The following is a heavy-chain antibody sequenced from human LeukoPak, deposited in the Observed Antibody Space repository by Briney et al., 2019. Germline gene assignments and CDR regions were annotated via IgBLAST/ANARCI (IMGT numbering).Heavy chain of an antibody. CDR2: INAGNGNT. Sequence: GASVKVSCKASGYTSTSYAMHWVRQAPGQRLEWMGWINAGNGNTKYSQKFQGRVTITRDTSASTAYMELSSLRSEDTAVYYCARGGDFWSGPGFWGQGTLVTVSS. D-gene: IGHD3-3*01. J-gene: IGHJ4*02. CDR3: ARGGDFWSGPGF. CDR1: GYTSTSYA. V-gene: IGHV1-3*01.